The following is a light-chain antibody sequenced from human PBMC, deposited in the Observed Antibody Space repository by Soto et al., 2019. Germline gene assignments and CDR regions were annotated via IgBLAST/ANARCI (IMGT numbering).Light chain of an antibody. Sequence: DIQLTQAPSSLSASVGDRVTITCRASQGISSYLNWYQQKPGKAPKLLIYTSSILQSGVPSRFGGSRSGTDFTLTISSVQPEDAATYYCQQTHNLITFGQGTRLEI. CDR2: TSS. J-gene: IGKJ5*01. CDR1: QGISSY. V-gene: IGKV1-39*01. CDR3: QQTHNLIT.